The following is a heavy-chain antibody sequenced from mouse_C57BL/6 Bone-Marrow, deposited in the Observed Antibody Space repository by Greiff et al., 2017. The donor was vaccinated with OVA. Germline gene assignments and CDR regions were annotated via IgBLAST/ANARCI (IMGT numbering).Heavy chain of an antibody. D-gene: IGHD1-1*01. CDR2: IDPENGDT. CDR1: GFNIKDDY. Sequence: VHVKQSGAELVRPGASVKLSCTASGFNIKDDYMHWVKQRPEQGLEWIGWIDPENGDTEYASKFQGKATITADTSSNTAYLQLSSLTSEDTAVYYCTTYGSPWYFDVWGTGTTVTVSS. V-gene: IGHV14-4*01. CDR3: TTYGSPWYFDV. J-gene: IGHJ1*03.